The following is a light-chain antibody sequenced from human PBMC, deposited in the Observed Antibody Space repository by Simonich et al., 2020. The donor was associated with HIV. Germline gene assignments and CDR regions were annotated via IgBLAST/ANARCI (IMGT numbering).Light chain of an antibody. CDR3: QQSYSTPYT. V-gene: IGKV1-5*03. Sequence: DIQMTQSPSTLSASVGDRVTITCRASQSISTWLAWYQQKPGKAPNLLIYTASTLESGVPSRFSGSISGTEFTLTISSLQPDDFATYYCQQSYSTPYTFGQGTKLEIK. CDR2: TAS. CDR1: QSISTW. J-gene: IGKJ2*01.